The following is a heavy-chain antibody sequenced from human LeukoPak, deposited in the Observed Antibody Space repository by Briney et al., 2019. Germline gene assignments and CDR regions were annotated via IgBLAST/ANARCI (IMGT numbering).Heavy chain of an antibody. CDR3: ARGRMQLWLRYGMDV. V-gene: IGHV3-9*01. D-gene: IGHD5-18*01. CDR1: GLTFDDYA. J-gene: IGHJ6*02. Sequence: GRSLRLSCAASGLTFDDYAMHRVRQAPGKGLEWVSGISWNSGSIGYADSVKGRFTISRDNSKNTLYLQMNSLRAEDTAVYYCARGRMQLWLRYGMDVWGQGTTVTVSS. CDR2: ISWNSGSI.